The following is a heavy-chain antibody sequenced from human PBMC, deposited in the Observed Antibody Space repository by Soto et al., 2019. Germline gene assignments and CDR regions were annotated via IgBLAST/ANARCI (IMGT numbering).Heavy chain of an antibody. CDR2: INSDGSST. D-gene: IGHD2-21*02. CDR3: ARKSYCGGDCKYYYYYGMDV. V-gene: IGHV3-74*01. CDR1: GFTFSSYW. J-gene: IGHJ6*02. Sequence: GGSLRLSCAASGFTFSSYWMHWARQAPGKGLVWVSRINSDGSSTSYAESVKGRFTISRDNAKNTLYLQMNSLRAEDTAVYYCARKSYCGGDCKYYYYYGMDVWGQGTTVTVSS.